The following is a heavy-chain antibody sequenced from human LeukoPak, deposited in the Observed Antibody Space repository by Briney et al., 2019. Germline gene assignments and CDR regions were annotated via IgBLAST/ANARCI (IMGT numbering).Heavy chain of an antibody. CDR3: ARDYHDYGDYVDY. CDR1: GFTFSSYA. Sequence: GGSLRLSCAASGFTFSSYAMHWVRQAPGKGLEWVAVISYDGSNKYYADSVKGRFTISRDNSKNTLYLQMNSLRAEDTAVYYCARDYHDYGDYVDYWGQGTLVTVSS. J-gene: IGHJ4*02. V-gene: IGHV3-30-3*01. D-gene: IGHD4-17*01. CDR2: ISYDGSNK.